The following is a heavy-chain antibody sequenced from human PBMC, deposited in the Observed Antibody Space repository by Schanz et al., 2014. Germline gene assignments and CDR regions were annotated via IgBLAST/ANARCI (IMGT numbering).Heavy chain of an antibody. Sequence: QVQLVESGGGVVQPGRSLRLSCAASGFIFSSYGLHWVRQAPGKGLEWVAFIWYDGSNKYYADSVKGRFTISRDNSKNTLYLQMDSLRAEDTSVYFCARVRRRIATPSTPSFRTADYEARDAWGQGTTVTVSS. J-gene: IGHJ6*02. CDR2: IWYDGSNK. V-gene: IGHV3-33*01. CDR1: GFIFSSYG. D-gene: IGHD6-13*01. CDR3: ARVRRRIATPSTPSFRTADYEARDA.